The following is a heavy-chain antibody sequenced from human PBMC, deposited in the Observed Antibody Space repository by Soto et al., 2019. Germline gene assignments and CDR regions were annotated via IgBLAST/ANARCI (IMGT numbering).Heavy chain of an antibody. CDR2: IYWNDDK. D-gene: IGHD1-1*01. CDR1: GFSLSTSGVG. Sequence: SGPTLVNPTQTLTLTCTFSGFSLSTSGVGVGWIRQPPGKALEWLALIYWNDDKRYSPSLKSRLTTTKDTSKNQVVLTMTNMDPVDTATYYCARLLPYTTGYDYWGQGTLVTVSS. CDR3: ARLLPYTTGYDY. J-gene: IGHJ4*02. V-gene: IGHV2-5*01.